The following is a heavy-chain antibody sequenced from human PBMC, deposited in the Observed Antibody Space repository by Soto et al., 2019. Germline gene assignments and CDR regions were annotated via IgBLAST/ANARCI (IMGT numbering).Heavy chain of an antibody. CDR3: ARSVAVPGAHIDY. D-gene: IGHD6-19*01. V-gene: IGHV4-59*01. CDR1: GGSISGSY. CDR2: VYYTGST. Sequence: SETLSLTCSVSGGSISGSYWSWIRQSPGKGLEWLGYVYYTGSTNYSPSLRSRVSISVDTSKNEFSLRLSSATAADTAVYFCARSVAVPGAHIDYWGQGTQVTVSS. J-gene: IGHJ4*02.